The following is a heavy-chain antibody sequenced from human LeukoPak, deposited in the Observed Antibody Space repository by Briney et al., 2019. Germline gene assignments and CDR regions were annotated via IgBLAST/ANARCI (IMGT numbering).Heavy chain of an antibody. D-gene: IGHD2-21*01. CDR3: VRMSDTYYFDY. J-gene: IGHJ4*02. CDR2: IYYSGST. Sequence: SETLSLTCTVSGGSISSYYWSWIRQHPGKGLEWIGYIYYSGSTNYNPSLMSRVTISVDKSKNQFSLKLSSVTAADTAAYYCVRMSDTYYFDYWGQGTLVTVSS. V-gene: IGHV4-59*01. CDR1: GGSISSYY.